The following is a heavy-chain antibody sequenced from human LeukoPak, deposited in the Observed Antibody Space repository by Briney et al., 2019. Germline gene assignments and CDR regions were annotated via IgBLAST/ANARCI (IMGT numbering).Heavy chain of an antibody. CDR1: GFTFSSYS. Sequence: PGGSLRLSCAASGFTFSSYSMNWVRQAPGKGLEWVSYISSSSSTIYYADSVKGRFTISRDNAKNSLYLQMNSLRAEDTAVYYCARGDPHQLTVTIVASGWHQSEYFQHWGQGTLVTVSS. V-gene: IGHV3-48*01. CDR2: ISSSSSTI. CDR3: ARGDPHQLTVTIVASGWHQSEYFQH. J-gene: IGHJ1*01. D-gene: IGHD4-17*01.